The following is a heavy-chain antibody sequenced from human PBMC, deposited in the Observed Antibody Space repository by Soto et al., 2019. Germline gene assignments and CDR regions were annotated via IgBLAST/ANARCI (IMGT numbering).Heavy chain of an antibody. CDR2: IYYSGST. D-gene: IGHD6-19*01. CDR3: ATLAVAGPDY. J-gene: IGHJ4*02. Sequence: QVQLQESGPGLVKPSQTLSLTCTVSGGSISSGGYYWSWIRQHPGKGLEWIGYIYYSGSTYYDPSRKSRVTLSVDTSKNQFSLKLSSVTAADTAVYYCATLAVAGPDYWGQGTLVTVSS. V-gene: IGHV4-31*03. CDR1: GGSISSGGYY.